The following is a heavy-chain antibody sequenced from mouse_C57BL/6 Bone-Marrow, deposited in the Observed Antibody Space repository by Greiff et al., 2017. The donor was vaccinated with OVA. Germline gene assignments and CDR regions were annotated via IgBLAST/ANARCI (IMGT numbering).Heavy chain of an antibody. CDR1: GFSFNTYA. V-gene: IGHV10-1*01. Sequence: EVKVVESGGGLVQPKGSLKLSCAASGFSFNTYAMNWVRQAPGKGLEWVARIRSKSNNYATYYADSVKDRFTISRDDSESMLYLQMNNLKTEDTAMYYCVRHLGGSSYRNAMDYWGQGTSVTVSS. J-gene: IGHJ4*01. CDR3: VRHLGGSSYRNAMDY. CDR2: IRSKSNNYAT. D-gene: IGHD1-1*01.